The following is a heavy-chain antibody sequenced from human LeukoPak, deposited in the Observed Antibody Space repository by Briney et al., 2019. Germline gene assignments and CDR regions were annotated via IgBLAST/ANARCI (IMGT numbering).Heavy chain of an antibody. J-gene: IGHJ4*02. V-gene: IGHV4-61*09. CDR3: ARGVQIPGGWLHYDY. Sequence: PSQTLSLTCTVSGGSISSSNYYWAWIRQPAGRGLEWIGHIYTSGSTNYDPSLKSRVTISVDTSKNQFSLNLSSVTASDTAVYYCARGVQIPGGWLHYDYWGQGTLVTVSS. CDR2: IYTSGST. CDR1: GGSISSSNYY. D-gene: IGHD5-24*01.